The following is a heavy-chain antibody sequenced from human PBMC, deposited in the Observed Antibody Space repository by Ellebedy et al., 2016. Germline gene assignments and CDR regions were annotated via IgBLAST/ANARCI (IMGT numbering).Heavy chain of an antibody. CDR3: ARGYFDWLLPFDY. CDR1: GFSVSSNY. D-gene: IGHD3-9*01. Sequence: GGSLRLSCVVSGFSVSSNYLSWVRQAPGKGLEWVSVIYAGGSTFYADSVKGRFTISRDNSKNTLYLQMNSLRAEDTGVYYCARGYFDWLLPFDYWGQGTLVTVSS. CDR2: IYAGGST. J-gene: IGHJ4*02. V-gene: IGHV3-66*02.